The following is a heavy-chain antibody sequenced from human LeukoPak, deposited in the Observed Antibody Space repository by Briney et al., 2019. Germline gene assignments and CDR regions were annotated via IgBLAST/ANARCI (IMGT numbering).Heavy chain of an antibody. CDR2: IQNDGSDK. Sequence: PGGSLRLSCAASGINFRSSGMHWVRQAPGKGLEWVTLIQNDGSDKYYAASVKGRFTISRDNSKNTVYLHMASLRADDTALYYCAREGGSAVPCRFDQWGQGTLVTVSS. J-gene: IGHJ4*02. D-gene: IGHD2-15*01. CDR3: AREGGSAVPCRFDQ. V-gene: IGHV3-30*02. CDR1: GINFRSSG.